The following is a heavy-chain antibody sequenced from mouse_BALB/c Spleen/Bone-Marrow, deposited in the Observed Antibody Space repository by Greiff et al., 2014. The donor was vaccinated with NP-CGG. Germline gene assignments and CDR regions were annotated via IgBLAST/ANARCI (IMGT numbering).Heavy chain of an antibody. CDR2: INPSNGRT. J-gene: IGHJ3*01. Sequence: QVQLQQSGAELVMPGASVKLSCKASGYTFTSYWMHWVKQRPGQGLEGIGEINPSNGRTNYNEKFKSKATLTVDKSSSTAYMQLSSLTSEDSAVYYCARYATATYWFAYWGQGTLVTVSA. CDR1: GYTFTSYW. V-gene: IGHV1S81*02. D-gene: IGHD1-2*01. CDR3: ARYATATYWFAY.